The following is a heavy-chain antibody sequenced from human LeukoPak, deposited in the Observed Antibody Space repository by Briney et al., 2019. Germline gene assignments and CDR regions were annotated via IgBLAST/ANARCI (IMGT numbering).Heavy chain of an antibody. V-gene: IGHV3-48*03. Sequence: GGSLRPSCAASGFPFSDHEMNWVRQAPGKGLEWVSYISSSGSDKYYPDSVKGRFTISRDNAKNSVYLQMNSLRAEDTAVYYCARRTSGAFAIWGQGTKVTVSS. CDR2: ISSSGSDK. CDR3: ARRTSGAFAI. J-gene: IGHJ3*02. CDR1: GFPFSDHE.